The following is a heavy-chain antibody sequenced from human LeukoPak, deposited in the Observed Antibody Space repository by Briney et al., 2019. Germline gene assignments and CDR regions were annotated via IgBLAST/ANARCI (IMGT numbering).Heavy chain of an antibody. D-gene: IGHD4-17*01. CDR3: ARDRDVYGDYGGNWFDP. CDR2: ISSSGSTI. Sequence: QPGGSLRLSCAASGFTFSNYEMNWVRQAPGKGLEWISYISSSGSTIYYADSVKGRFTISRDNAKNSLYLQMNSLRAEDTAVYYCARDRDVYGDYGGNWFDPWGQGTLVTVSS. CDR1: GFTFSNYE. J-gene: IGHJ5*02. V-gene: IGHV3-48*03.